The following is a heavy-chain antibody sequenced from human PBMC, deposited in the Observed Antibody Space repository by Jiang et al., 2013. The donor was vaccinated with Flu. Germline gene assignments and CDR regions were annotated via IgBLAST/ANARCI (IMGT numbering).Heavy chain of an antibody. CDR2: IDWEDDK. CDR1: GFSLSTSGMR. V-gene: IGHV2-70*04. Sequence: KPTQTLTLTCTFSGFSLSTSGMRVRWIRQPPGKALEWLAHIDWEDDKFYSTSLQTRLTISKDTSKNRVVLIMTNMDPVDTATYYCARMNYFGDNYGMDVWGRGTTVTVSS. J-gene: IGHJ6*02. D-gene: IGHD4-17*01. CDR3: ARMNYFGDNYGMDV.